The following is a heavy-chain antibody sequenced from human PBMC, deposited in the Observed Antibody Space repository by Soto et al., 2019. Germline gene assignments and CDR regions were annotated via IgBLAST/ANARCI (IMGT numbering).Heavy chain of an antibody. CDR1: GGTFSSYA. CDR2: IIPIFGTA. D-gene: IGHD2-15*01. Sequence: QVQLVQSGAEVKKPGSSVKVSCKASGGTFSSYAISWVRQAPGQGLEWMGGIIPIFGTANYAQKFQGRVTITADESTSTAHVELTSLRSENTAVYYCARHPGGRGYYYGMDVWGQGTTVTVSS. J-gene: IGHJ6*02. V-gene: IGHV1-69*12. CDR3: ARHPGGRGYYYGMDV.